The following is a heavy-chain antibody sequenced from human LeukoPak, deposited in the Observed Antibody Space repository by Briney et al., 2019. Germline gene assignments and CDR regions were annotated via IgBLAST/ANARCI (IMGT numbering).Heavy chain of an antibody. D-gene: IGHD6-19*01. CDR2: IKQDGSEK. CDR1: GFTFSSYW. Sequence: PGGSLRLSCAASGFTFSSYWMSWVRQAPGKGLEWVANIKQDGSEKYYVDSVKGRFTISRDNAKNSLYLQVNRLRAEDTAVYYCARGTSSGWYRFDCWGQGTLVTVSS. V-gene: IGHV3-7*01. CDR3: ARGTSSGWYRFDC. J-gene: IGHJ4*02.